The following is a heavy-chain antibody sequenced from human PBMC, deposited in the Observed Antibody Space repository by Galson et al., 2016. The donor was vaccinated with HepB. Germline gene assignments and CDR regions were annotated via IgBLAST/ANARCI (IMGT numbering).Heavy chain of an antibody. CDR1: GFTFSSYG. CDR2: IWFDESNR. CDR3: ARGRDTVGGAFDI. V-gene: IGHV3-33*01. Sequence: SLRLSCATSGFTFSSYGMHWVRQAPGKGLEWVAVIWFDESNRYHADSVKGRFNISRDKSKNTLFLQMNSLSGEDPAVYYCARGRDTVGGAFDIWGQGTMGTVSS. D-gene: IGHD3-16*01. J-gene: IGHJ3*02.